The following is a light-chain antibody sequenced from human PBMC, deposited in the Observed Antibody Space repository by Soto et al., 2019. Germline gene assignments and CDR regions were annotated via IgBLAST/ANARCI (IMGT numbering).Light chain of an antibody. CDR1: NSNLGAGYD. V-gene: IGLV1-40*01. J-gene: IGLJ3*02. CDR2: SNN. Sequence: QSVLAQPPSVSGAPGQRVTISCTGNNSNLGAGYDVHWYQQLPGAAPKLVIYSNNQRPSGVPDRFSGSKSGTSASLAISGLQSEDEADYYCAAWDDSLNGWVFGGGTKVTVL. CDR3: AAWDDSLNGWV.